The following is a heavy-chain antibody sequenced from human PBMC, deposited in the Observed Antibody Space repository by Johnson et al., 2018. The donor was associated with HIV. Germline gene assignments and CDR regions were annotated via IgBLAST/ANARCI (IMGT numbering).Heavy chain of an antibody. D-gene: IGHD3-16*02. CDR2: INSDGSST. J-gene: IGHJ3*02. Sequence: EVQLVESGGGLVQPGGSLRLSCAASGFTVSSNYMSWVRQAPGKGLEWVSRINSDGSSTSYADSVKGRFTISRDNAKNTLYLQMNSLRAEDTAVYYCTRGPIADDAFDIWGQGTMVTVSS. CDR1: GFTVSSNY. V-gene: IGHV3-74*02. CDR3: TRGPIADDAFDI.